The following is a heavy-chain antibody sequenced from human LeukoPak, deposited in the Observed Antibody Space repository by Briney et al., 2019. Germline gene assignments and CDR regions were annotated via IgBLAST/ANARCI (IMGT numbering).Heavy chain of an antibody. CDR3: ARVGQMTVTYYFDY. CDR2: INPSGGST. CDR1: GYSFTSYG. Sequence: GASVKVSCKASGYSFTSYGFNWVRQAPGQGLEWMGIINPSGGSTSYAQKFQGRVTMTRDTSTSTVYMELSSLRSEDTAVYYCARVGQMTVTYYFDYWGQGTLVTVSS. J-gene: IGHJ4*02. D-gene: IGHD4-17*01. V-gene: IGHV1-46*01.